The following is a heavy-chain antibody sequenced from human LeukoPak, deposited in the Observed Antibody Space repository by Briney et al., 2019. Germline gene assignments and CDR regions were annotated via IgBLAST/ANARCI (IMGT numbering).Heavy chain of an antibody. CDR3: ARGPGWNYFDY. D-gene: IGHD2-15*01. J-gene: IGHJ4*02. Sequence: GGSLRLSCAASGFTFSNYGLNWVRQAPGKGLEWLSYISHTSNTIFYADSVKDRFTVSRDNSKNTVYLQMSSLRAEDTAVYYCARGPGWNYFDYWGQGTLVTVSS. CDR2: ISHTSNTI. V-gene: IGHV3-48*01. CDR1: GFTFSNYG.